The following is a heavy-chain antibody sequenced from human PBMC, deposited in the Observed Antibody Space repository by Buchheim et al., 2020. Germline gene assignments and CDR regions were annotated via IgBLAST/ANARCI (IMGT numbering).Heavy chain of an antibody. CDR2: ISCSGGST. Sequence: EVQLLESGGGLVQPGGSLRLSCAASGFTFSSYAMSWVRQAPGKGLEWVSAISCSGGSTYYADSVKGRFTLSGDNYKNTLYLQMNSLRAEDTAVYYCAKDKGYYDSSGYSDYFDYWGQGTL. CDR3: AKDKGYYDSSGYSDYFDY. J-gene: IGHJ4*02. V-gene: IGHV3-23*01. D-gene: IGHD3-22*01. CDR1: GFTFSSYA.